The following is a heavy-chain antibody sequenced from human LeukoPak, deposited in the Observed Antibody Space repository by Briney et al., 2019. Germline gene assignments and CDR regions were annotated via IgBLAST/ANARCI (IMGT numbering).Heavy chain of an antibody. D-gene: IGHD3-10*01. CDR2: INPNSGGT. J-gene: IGHJ4*02. Sequence: ASVKVSCKASGYTFTGYYMHWVRQAPGQGLEWMGWINPNSGGTNYAQKFQGRVTMTRDTSISTAYMELSRLRSEDTAVYYCARGSYYYGSGSHWDYWGQGTLVTVSS. V-gene: IGHV1-2*02. CDR1: GYTFTGYY. CDR3: ARGSYYYGSGSHWDY.